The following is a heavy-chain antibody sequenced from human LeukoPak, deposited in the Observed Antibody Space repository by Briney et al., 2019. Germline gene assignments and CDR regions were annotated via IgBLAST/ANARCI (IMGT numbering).Heavy chain of an antibody. CDR1: GFTFSSYA. D-gene: IGHD6-13*01. J-gene: IGHJ4*02. V-gene: IGHV3-48*01. CDR3: AREQADYYFDY. CDR2: ISESGGTI. Sequence: PGGSLRLSCAASGFTFSSYAMSWVRQAPGKGLEWVSYISESGGTIYYADSVKGRFTISRDNAKNSLYLQMNSLRAEDTAVYYCAREQADYYFDYWGQGTLVTVSS.